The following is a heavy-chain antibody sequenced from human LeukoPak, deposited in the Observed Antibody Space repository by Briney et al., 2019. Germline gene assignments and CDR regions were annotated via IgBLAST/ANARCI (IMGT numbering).Heavy chain of an antibody. CDR3: ARDSISGPAAIEPAGWFDP. CDR2: IWYDGSNK. CDR1: GFTFSSYG. J-gene: IGHJ5*02. D-gene: IGHD2-2*01. Sequence: GRSPRLSCAASGFTFSSYGMHWVRQAPGKGLEWVAVIWYDGSNKYYADSVKGRFTISRDNSKNTLYLQMNSLRAEDTAVYYCARDSISGPAAIEPAGWFDPWGQGTLVTVSS. V-gene: IGHV3-33*01.